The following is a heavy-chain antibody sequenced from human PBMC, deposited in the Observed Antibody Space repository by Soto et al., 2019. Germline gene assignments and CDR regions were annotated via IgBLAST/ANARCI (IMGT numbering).Heavy chain of an antibody. V-gene: IGHV1-18*01. J-gene: IGHJ5*02. Sequence: GASVKVSCKASGYTFTSYGISWVRQAPGQGLEWMGWISAYNGNTNYAQKLQGRVTMTTDASTSTAYMELGSLRSDDTAVYYCARVSEQWLVGGWFDPWGQGTLVTVSS. D-gene: IGHD6-19*01. CDR1: GYTFTSYG. CDR2: ISAYNGNT. CDR3: ARVSEQWLVGGWFDP.